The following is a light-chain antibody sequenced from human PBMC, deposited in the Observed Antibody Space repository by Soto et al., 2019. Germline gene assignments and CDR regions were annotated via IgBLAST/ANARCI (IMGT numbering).Light chain of an antibody. V-gene: IGKV3-11*01. CDR2: DAS. CDR3: QQRNNWPPIT. J-gene: IGKJ5*01. CDR1: QSVSSY. Sequence: ILLIQSPTTLSFSPGGRAALSCRASQSVSSYLAWYQQKPGQAPRLLIYDASNRATGVPARFSGSGSGTDFTLTISSLEPEDFALYYCQQRNNWPPITFGQGTRLEI.